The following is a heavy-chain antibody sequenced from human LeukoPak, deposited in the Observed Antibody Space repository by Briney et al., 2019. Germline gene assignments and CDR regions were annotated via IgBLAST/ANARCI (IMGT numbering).Heavy chain of an antibody. Sequence: PSETLSLTCTVSGGSISSYYWSWIRQPAGKGLEWIRRIYTSGSTNYNPSLKSRVTMSVDTSKNQFSLKLSSVTAADTAVYYCARLRKTYYYDSSGYYYFDYWGQGTLVTVSS. CDR3: ARLRKTYYYDSSGYYYFDY. CDR2: IYTSGST. J-gene: IGHJ4*02. D-gene: IGHD3-22*01. CDR1: GGSISSYY. V-gene: IGHV4-4*07.